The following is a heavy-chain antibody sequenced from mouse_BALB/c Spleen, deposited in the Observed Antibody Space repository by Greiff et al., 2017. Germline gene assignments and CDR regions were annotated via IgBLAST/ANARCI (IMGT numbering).Heavy chain of an antibody. CDR3: ARDGNFRDYFDY. Sequence: VQLQQSGPELVKPGASVKISCKASGYSFTGYFMNWVMQSHGKSLEWIGRINPYNGDTFYNQKFKGKATLTVDKSSSTAHMELRSLASEDSAVYYCARDGNFRDYFDYWGQGTTLTVSS. CDR2: INPYNGDT. D-gene: IGHD2-1*01. V-gene: IGHV1-20*02. J-gene: IGHJ2*01. CDR1: GYSFTGYF.